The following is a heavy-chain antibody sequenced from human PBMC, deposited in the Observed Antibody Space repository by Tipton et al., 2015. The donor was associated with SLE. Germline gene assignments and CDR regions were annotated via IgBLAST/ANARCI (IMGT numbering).Heavy chain of an antibody. Sequence: SLRLSCAASGFTFSSYEMNWVRQAPGKGLEWVSYISSSGSTIYYADSVKGRVTISRDNAKNSLYLQMNSLRAEDTAVYYCAREGYSSGCFDYWGQGTLVTVSS. V-gene: IGHV3-48*03. CDR3: AREGYSSGCFDY. CDR1: GFTFSSYE. D-gene: IGHD6-19*01. J-gene: IGHJ4*02. CDR2: ISSSGSTI.